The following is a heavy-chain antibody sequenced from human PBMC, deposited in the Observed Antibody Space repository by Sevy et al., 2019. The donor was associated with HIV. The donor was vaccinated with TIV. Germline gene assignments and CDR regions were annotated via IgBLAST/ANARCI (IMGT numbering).Heavy chain of an antibody. V-gene: IGHV3-23*01. CDR1: GFTFSSYA. CDR3: AKHPYGNVRYCSGGRCHFDY. J-gene: IGHJ4*02. D-gene: IGHD2-15*01. Sequence: GGSLRLSCAASGFTFSSYAMSWVRQAPGKGLEWVSAISGSGGSTYYADSVKGRFTISRDNSKNTLYLQMNSLRAEDTAVYYCAKHPYGNVRYCSGGRCHFDYWGQGTLVTVSS. CDR2: ISGSGGST.